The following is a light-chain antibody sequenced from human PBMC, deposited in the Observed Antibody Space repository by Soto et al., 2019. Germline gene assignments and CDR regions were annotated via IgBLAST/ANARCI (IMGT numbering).Light chain of an antibody. CDR2: AAS. Sequence: DIQMTQSPSSLSASVGDRVTITCRASQSISSYLNWYQQKPGKAPKLLIYAASSLQSGVPSRFSGSGSGTDFTLTISSLHPEDFATYSCQQSYSTPRTFGQGTKVDIK. CDR3: QQSYSTPRT. CDR1: QSISSY. J-gene: IGKJ1*01. V-gene: IGKV1-39*01.